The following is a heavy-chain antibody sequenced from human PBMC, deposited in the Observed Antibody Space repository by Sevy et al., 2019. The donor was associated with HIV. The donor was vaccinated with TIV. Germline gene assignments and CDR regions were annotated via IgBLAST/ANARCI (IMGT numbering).Heavy chain of an antibody. V-gene: IGHV1-8*01. CDR2: MNPNSGNT. CDR1: GYTFTSYD. D-gene: IGHD2-15*01. Sequence: ASVKVSCKASGYTFTSYDINWVRQATGQGLEWMGWMNPNSGNTGYAQKFQGRVTMTRNTSISTEYMELSSLRSEDTAVYYCASLLGYCSGGSCNYYYGRDVWGQGTTVTVSS. J-gene: IGHJ6*02. CDR3: ASLLGYCSGGSCNYYYGRDV.